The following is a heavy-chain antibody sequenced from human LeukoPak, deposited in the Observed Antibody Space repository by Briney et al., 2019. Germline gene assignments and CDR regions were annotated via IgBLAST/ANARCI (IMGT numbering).Heavy chain of an antibody. D-gene: IGHD3-22*01. J-gene: IGHJ4*02. CDR2: IIPIFGTA. V-gene: IGHV1-69*13. Sequence: ASVKVSCTASGGTFSSYAISWVRQAPGQGLEWMGGIIPIFGTANYAQKFQGRVTITADESTSTAYMELSSLRSEDTAVYYCASGSSGYDFDYWGQGTLVTVSS. CDR1: GGTFSSYA. CDR3: ASGSSGYDFDY.